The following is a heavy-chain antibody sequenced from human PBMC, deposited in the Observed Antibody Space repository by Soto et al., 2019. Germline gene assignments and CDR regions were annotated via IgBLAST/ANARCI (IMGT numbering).Heavy chain of an antibody. CDR3: ARGGHSSSSGAFDI. D-gene: IGHD6-6*01. CDR2: MNPNSGNT. Sequence: ASLKVSCNSSGSTFTSYDINCGRHAPGQGLEWMGWMNPNSGNTGYAQKLQGRVTMTRNTSISTAYMELSSLRSEDTAAYYCARGGHSSSSGAFDIWGQGTMVTVSS. V-gene: IGHV1-8*01. CDR1: GSTFTSYD. J-gene: IGHJ3*02.